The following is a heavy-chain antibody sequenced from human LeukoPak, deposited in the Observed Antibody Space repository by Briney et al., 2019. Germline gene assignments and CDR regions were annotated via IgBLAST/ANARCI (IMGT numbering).Heavy chain of an antibody. CDR1: GFTFSSYS. V-gene: IGHV3-21*01. CDR3: ARDDVTAAAKN. Sequence: PGGSLRLSCAASGFTFSSYSMNWVRQAPGKGLEWVSSISSSSSYIYYADSVKGRFTISRDNAKNSMYLQMNSMRAEDTAVYYCARDDVTAAAKNWGQGTLVTVSS. CDR2: ISSSSSYI. J-gene: IGHJ4*02. D-gene: IGHD6-13*01.